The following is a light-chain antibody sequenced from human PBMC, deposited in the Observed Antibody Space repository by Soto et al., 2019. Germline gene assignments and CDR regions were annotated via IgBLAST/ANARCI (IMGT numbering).Light chain of an antibody. V-gene: IGLV8-61*01. CDR2: STN. J-gene: IGLJ2*01. Sequence: QAVVTQDPSFSVSPGGTVTLTCGLSSGSVSTSYYPSWYQQTPGQAPRTLIYSTNTRSSGVPDRFSGSILGNKAALTIAGAQADDESDYYCVLYMGSVTVVFGGGTKLTVL. CDR1: SGSVSTSYY. CDR3: VLYMGSVTVV.